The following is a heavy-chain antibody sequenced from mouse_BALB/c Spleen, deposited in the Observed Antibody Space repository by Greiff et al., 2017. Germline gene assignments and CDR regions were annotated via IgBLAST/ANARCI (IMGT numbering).Heavy chain of an antibody. D-gene: IGHD1-2*01. CDR2: ISYSGST. V-gene: IGHV3-8*02. J-gene: IGHJ3*01. CDR3: ASGITTATAWFAY. Sequence: EVMLVESGPSLVKPSQTLSLTCSVTGDSITSGYWNWIRKFPGNKLEYMGYISYSGSTYYNPSLKSRISITRDTSKNQYYLQLNSVTTEDTATYYCASGITTATAWFAYWGQGTLVTVSA. CDR1: GDSITSGY.